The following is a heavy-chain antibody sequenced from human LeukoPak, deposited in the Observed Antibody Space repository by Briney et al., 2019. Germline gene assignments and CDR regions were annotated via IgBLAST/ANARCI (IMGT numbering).Heavy chain of an antibody. CDR1: GLTVSSNY. CDR2: IYSGGST. CDR3: ARAPYAIDYYYGMDV. D-gene: IGHD2-8*01. V-gene: IGHV3-53*01. J-gene: IGHJ6*02. Sequence: GGSLRLSCAASGLTVSSNYMSWVRQAPGKGLEWVSVIYSGGSTYYADSVKGRFTISRDNSKNTLYLQMNSLRAEDTAVYYCARAPYAIDYYYGMDVWGQGTTVTVSS.